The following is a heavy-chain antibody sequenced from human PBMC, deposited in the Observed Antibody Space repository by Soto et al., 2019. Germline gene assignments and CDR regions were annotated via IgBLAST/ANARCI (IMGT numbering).Heavy chain of an antibody. J-gene: IGHJ4*02. Sequence: GGSLRLSCAASGFTLSSYSMNWVRQAPGKGLDWVAYISRTSSAIYYADSVEGRFTISRDNANNLLFLQMNSLRDEDTAVYYCARDGGYSGYDIDYWGLGTLVTVSS. CDR2: ISRTSSAI. V-gene: IGHV3-48*02. D-gene: IGHD5-12*01. CDR3: ARDGGYSGYDIDY. CDR1: GFTLSSYS.